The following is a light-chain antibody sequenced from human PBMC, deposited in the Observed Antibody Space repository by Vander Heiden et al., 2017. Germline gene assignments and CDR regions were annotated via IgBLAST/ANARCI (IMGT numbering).Light chain of an antibody. CDR2: GNS. Sequence: QSVLTQTPSVSGAPGQRVIMSCTVRSSNSGAGYDVHWYQQLPGTAPKLLMYGNSNRPAGVPDRFSGSKSGTSASLAITGLQAEDEADYYCQSYDSSLSGYVFGTGTKVTVL. CDR1: SSNSGAGYD. V-gene: IGLV1-40*01. J-gene: IGLJ1*01. CDR3: QSYDSSLSGYV.